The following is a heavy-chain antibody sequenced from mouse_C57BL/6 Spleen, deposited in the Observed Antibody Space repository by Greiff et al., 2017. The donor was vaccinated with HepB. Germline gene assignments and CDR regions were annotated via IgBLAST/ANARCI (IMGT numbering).Heavy chain of an antibody. CDR1: EYEFPSHD. J-gene: IGHJ3*01. D-gene: IGHD2-2*01. CDR3: ARQGGYDVGFAD. CDR2: INSDGGST. V-gene: IGHV5-2*01. Sequence: DVMLVESRGGLVQPGESLKLSCESNEYEFPSHDMSWVRKTPEKRLELVAAINSDGGSTYYPDTMERRFIISRDNTKKTLYLQMSSLRSEDTALYYCARQGGYDVGFADWGQVTLVTVSA.